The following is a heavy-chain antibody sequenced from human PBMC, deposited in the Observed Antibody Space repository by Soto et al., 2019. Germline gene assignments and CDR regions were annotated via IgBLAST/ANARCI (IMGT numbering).Heavy chain of an antibody. D-gene: IGHD5-18*01. V-gene: IGHV3-23*01. CDR1: GFTFRNYA. CDR2: LSSSGDDA. J-gene: IGHJ4*02. Sequence: EVQLLESGGGLEPPGGSLRLSCLASGFTFRNYAMSWVRQAPGKGLEWVSALSSSGDDAFYADSVKGRFTISRDNSRNMVSLQMNRLRDEDTAVYYCAKLEVDSGVDVYFDHWGQGTRVTVSS. CDR3: AKLEVDSGVDVYFDH.